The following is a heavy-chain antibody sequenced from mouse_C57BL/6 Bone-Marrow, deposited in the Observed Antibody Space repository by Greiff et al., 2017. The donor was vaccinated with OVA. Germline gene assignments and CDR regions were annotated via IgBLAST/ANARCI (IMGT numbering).Heavy chain of an antibody. J-gene: IGHJ2*01. Sequence: QVQLKESGAELVKPGASVKISCKASGYAFSSYWMNWVKQRPGKGLEWIGQIYPGDGDTNYNGKFKGKATLTADKSSSTAYMQLSSLTSEDSAVYFCARSSITTVVEGYWGQGTTLTVSS. CDR1: GYAFSSYW. CDR2: IYPGDGDT. V-gene: IGHV1-80*01. CDR3: ARSSITTVVEGY. D-gene: IGHD1-1*01.